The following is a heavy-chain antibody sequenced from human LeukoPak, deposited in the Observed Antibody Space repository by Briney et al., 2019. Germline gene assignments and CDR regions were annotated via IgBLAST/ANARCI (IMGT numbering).Heavy chain of an antibody. J-gene: IGHJ4*02. Sequence: GSLRLSCAASGFTVSNNYMSWVRQAPGKGLEWVSAIYSGGNTYYADSVKGRFTISRDSSKNTLYLQMSNLRPEDTAMYYCAKLPSSGWLDYWGQGTLVTVSS. CDR2: IYSGGNT. CDR1: GFTVSNNY. D-gene: IGHD6-19*01. CDR3: AKLPSSGWLDY. V-gene: IGHV3-53*01.